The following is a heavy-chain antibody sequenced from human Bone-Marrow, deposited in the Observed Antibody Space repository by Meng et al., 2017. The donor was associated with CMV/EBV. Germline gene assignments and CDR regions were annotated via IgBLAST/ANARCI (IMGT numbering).Heavy chain of an antibody. J-gene: IGHJ4*02. CDR2: IIPMVHIE. CDR3: AKSRNGYGGEDH. D-gene: IGHD5-12*01. CDR1: GGTFGSYT. Sequence: SVKVSCKASGGTFGSYTVTWVRQAPGQGLEWMGRIIPMVHIENYAQRFQGRVTITADKSTSTAYMELSSLTSEDTAIYYCAKSRNGYGGEDHWGQGMLVTVSS. V-gene: IGHV1-69*02.